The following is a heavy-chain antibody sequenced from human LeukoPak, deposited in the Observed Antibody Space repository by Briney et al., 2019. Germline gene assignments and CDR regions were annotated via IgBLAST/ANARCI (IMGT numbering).Heavy chain of an antibody. D-gene: IGHD1-14*01. V-gene: IGHV4-59*08. CDR1: GGSISSYY. J-gene: IGHJ3*02. CDR3: ARHLRNHDAFDI. CDR2: IYYSGST. Sequence: SETPSLTCTVSGGSISSYYWSWIRQPPGKGLEWIGYIYYSGSTNYNPSLKSRVTISVDTSKNQFSLKLGSVTAADTAVYYCARHLRNHDAFDIWGQGTMVTVSS.